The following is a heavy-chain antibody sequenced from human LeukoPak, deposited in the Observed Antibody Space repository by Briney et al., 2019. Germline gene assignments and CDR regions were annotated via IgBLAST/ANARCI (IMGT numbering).Heavy chain of an antibody. CDR3: AKTIPKVRGRIDC. D-gene: IGHD3-10*01. CDR2: MTSSGDTT. Sequence: GGSLRLSCEASGFTFSSYAMSWVRQAPGKGLEWVSAMTSSGDTTYYADSVKGRFTISRDNSKNTPYLQMNSLRAEDTAVFYCAKTIPKVRGRIDCWGQGTLVTVSS. CDR1: GFTFSSYA. J-gene: IGHJ4*02. V-gene: IGHV3-23*01.